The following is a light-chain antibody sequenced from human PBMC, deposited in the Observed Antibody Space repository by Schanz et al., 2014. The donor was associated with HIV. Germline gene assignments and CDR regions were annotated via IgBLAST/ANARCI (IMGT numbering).Light chain of an antibody. CDR2: RAS. CDR3: LQYKGYSWA. J-gene: IGKJ1*01. V-gene: IGKV1-5*03. CDR1: QSIDRW. Sequence: DIQMTQSPSPLSASVGDRVTIPCRASQSIDRWLAWYQQKPEKAPKLLIYRASYLESGVPSRFSGSGSGTEFTLTINTLQPDDLATYYCLQYKGYSWAFGQGTKVEIK.